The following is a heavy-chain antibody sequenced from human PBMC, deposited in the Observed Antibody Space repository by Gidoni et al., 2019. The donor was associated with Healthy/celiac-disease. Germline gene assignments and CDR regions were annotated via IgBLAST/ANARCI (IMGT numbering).Heavy chain of an antibody. D-gene: IGHD2-15*01. J-gene: IGHJ3*02. CDR2: IYYSGST. CDR3: ARASRGDIVVVVAAYAFDI. CDR1: GGSISSGGYY. V-gene: IGHV4-31*03. Sequence: QVQLQESGPGLVKPSQTLSLTCTVSGGSISSGGYYWSWIRQHPGKGLEWIGYIYYSGSTYYSPSLKSRVTISVDTSKNQFSLKLSSVTAADTAVYYCARASRGDIVVVVAAYAFDIWGQGTMVTVSS.